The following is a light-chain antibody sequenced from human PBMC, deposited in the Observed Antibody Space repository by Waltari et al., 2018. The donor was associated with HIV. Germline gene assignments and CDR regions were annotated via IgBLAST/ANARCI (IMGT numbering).Light chain of an antibody. CDR3: QQYIGSPRT. V-gene: IGKV3-20*01. Sequence: EIALTQSPGTLSLSPGERATLSCRASQTISSTYLAWYQHKPGQAPRLLIYAASSRATGIPDRFSGSGSGTDFTLTISSLEPEDCAVYYCQQYIGSPRTFGQGTKVELK. CDR2: AAS. CDR1: QTISSTY. J-gene: IGKJ1*01.